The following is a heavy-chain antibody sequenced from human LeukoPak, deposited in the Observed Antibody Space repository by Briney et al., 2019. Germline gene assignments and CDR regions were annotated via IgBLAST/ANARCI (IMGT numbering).Heavy chain of an antibody. J-gene: IGHJ3*01. Sequence: ASVTVSCKASGYTFIAFYIHWVRQAPGQGLEGMGWINPNNGGTNFVQKFQGRVTFTRDTSINTAYRELSRLTSDDTALYFCARVRLAEVTHKGDTLDLWGQGTVVTVSS. CDR1: GYTFIAFY. V-gene: IGHV1-2*02. CDR3: ARVRLAEVTHKGDTLDL. D-gene: IGHD2-21*02. CDR2: INPNNGGT.